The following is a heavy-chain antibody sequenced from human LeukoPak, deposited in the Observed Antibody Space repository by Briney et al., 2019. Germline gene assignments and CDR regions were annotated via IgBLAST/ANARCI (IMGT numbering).Heavy chain of an antibody. CDR2: INGGSGNS. V-gene: IGHV3-23*01. J-gene: IGHJ4*02. D-gene: IGHD5-18*01. Sequence: GGSLRLSCAASGFTFNNYAMTWVRQAPGKGLEWVSVINGGSGNSYYADSVKGRFTVSRDNSKNTLYLQMNSLIDEDTAVYYCAKGQGYNYGDSIDYWGQGTLVTVSS. CDR3: AKGQGYNYGDSIDY. CDR1: GFTFNNYA.